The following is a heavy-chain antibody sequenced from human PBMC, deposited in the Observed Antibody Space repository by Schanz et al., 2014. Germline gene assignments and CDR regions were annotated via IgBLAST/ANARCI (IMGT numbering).Heavy chain of an antibody. CDR2: INPSGGGT. CDR1: GYTLSAYS. Sequence: QVQLVQSGTQVKKPGASVKVSCKASGYTLSAYSLHWVRQAPGQGLEWMGIINPSGGGTSYALRFQDRVTVTRDTLASTAYMEVSSLRSEDTAVYYCARSGSSNWYFFDYWGQGTLVTVSS. V-gene: IGHV1-46*01. D-gene: IGHD6-13*01. J-gene: IGHJ4*02. CDR3: ARSGSSNWYFFDY.